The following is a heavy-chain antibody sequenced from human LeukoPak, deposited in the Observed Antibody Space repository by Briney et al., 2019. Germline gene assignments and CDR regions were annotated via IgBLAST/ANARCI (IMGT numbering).Heavy chain of an antibody. CDR2: IIPILGIA. V-gene: IGHV1-69*04. D-gene: IGHD5-24*01. J-gene: IGHJ4*02. Sequence: SVKVSCKPSGGTFSSYAISWVRQAPGQGLEWMGRIIPILGIANYAPKFQGIVTITADKSTSTAYMELSSLRSEYTAVYYCARGLVPIGMSTIRLDYWGEGTLGTVSS. CDR3: ARGLVPIGMSTIRLDY. CDR1: GGTFSSYA.